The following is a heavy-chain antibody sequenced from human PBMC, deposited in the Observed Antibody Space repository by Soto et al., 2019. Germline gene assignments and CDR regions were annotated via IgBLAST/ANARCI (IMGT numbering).Heavy chain of an antibody. CDR1: GYSISSGYY. CDR3: ARVIGRQLVG. D-gene: IGHD6-13*01. J-gene: IGHJ4*02. Sequence: PSETLSLTCAVSGYSISSGYYWGWIRQPPGKGLEWIGSIYHSGSTYYNPSLKSRVTISVDTSKNQFSLKLSSVTAADTAVYYCARVIGRQLVGWGRGTLVTVSS. CDR2: IYHSGST. V-gene: IGHV4-38-2*01.